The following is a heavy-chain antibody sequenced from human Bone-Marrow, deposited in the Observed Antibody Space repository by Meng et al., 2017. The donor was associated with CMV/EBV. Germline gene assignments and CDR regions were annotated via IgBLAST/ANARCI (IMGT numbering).Heavy chain of an antibody. Sequence: GESLKISCAASGFTFSRYWMSWVRQAPGKGLEWVSGISSSGANTYYADSVKGRFTISRDNAKNTLYLQMNSLRAEDTALYYCAKDAPTSATTWYPFDSWGQGTLVTVSS. CDR3: AKDAPTSATTWYPFDS. V-gene: IGHV3-23*01. J-gene: IGHJ4*02. CDR1: GFTFSRYW. D-gene: IGHD6-13*01. CDR2: ISSSGANT.